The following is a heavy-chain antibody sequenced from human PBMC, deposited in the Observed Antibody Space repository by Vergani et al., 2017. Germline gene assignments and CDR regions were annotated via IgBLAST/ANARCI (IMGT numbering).Heavy chain of an antibody. CDR1: GYTFTSYA. CDR3: ATGSGSYYNAQLKN. CDR2: INAGNGNS. J-gene: IGHJ4*02. Sequence: QVQLVQSGAEVKKPGASVKVSCKASGYTFTSYAMHWVRQAPGQRLEWMGWINAGNGNSKYSQKFQGRVTITRDTSASTAYMELSSLRSEDTAVYYCATGSGSYYNAQLKNWGQGTLVTVSS. V-gene: IGHV1-3*01. D-gene: IGHD3-10*01.